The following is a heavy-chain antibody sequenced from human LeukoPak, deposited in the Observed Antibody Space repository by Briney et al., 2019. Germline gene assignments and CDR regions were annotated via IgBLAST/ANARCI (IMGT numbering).Heavy chain of an antibody. CDR2: IIPIFGTA. CDR1: GGTFSSYA. V-gene: IGHV1-69*01. D-gene: IGHD1-26*01. Sequence: SVKVSCKASGGTFSSYAISWVRQAPGQGLEWMGGIIPIFGTANYAQKLQGRVTINADESTSTASMELSSLRSEDTAVYYCARGIVGATIVYWGQGTLVTVSS. CDR3: ARGIVGATIVY. J-gene: IGHJ4*02.